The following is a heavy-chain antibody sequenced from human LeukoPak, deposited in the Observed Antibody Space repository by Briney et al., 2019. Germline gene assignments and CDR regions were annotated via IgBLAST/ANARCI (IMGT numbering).Heavy chain of an antibody. CDR2: IIPILGIA. J-gene: IGHJ4*02. D-gene: IGHD6-13*01. CDR1: GGTFSSYA. V-gene: IGHV1-69*04. CDR3: ARDWVAAAGTFDY. Sequence: ASVKVSCKASGGTFSSYAISWVRQAPGQGLEWMGRIIPILGIANYAQKFQGRVAITADKSTSTAYMELSSLRSEDTAVYYCARDWVAAAGTFDYWGQGTLVTVSS.